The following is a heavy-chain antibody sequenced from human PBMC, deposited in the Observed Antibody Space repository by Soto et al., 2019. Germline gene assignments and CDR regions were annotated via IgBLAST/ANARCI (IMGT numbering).Heavy chain of an antibody. CDR3: TTSWEWEKPYFDY. D-gene: IGHD1-26*01. Sequence: EVQLVESGGGLVKPGGSLRLSCAASGFTFSIAWMTWVRQPPGKGLEWVGQIKSEPDGGTIDYATPVKGRFTISRDDSKNTLYLQMNNLNTEDTGVYYCTTSWEWEKPYFDYWGQGTLVTVSS. CDR1: GFTFSIAW. V-gene: IGHV3-15*05. CDR2: IKSEPDGGTI. J-gene: IGHJ4*02.